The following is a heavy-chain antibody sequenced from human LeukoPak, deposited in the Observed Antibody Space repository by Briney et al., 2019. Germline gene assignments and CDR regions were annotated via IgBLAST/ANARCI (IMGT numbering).Heavy chain of an antibody. CDR1: GFSFSSYA. Sequence: PGGSLRLSCAASGFSFSSYAMTWVRQAPGKGLEWVSALSASGGTTYYADSVKGRFTTSRDNSKDTLYLHMNSLRAGDTAVYYCARAAMVRGVDYFDYWGQGTLVTVSS. J-gene: IGHJ4*02. D-gene: IGHD3-10*01. CDR2: LSASGGTT. V-gene: IGHV3-23*01. CDR3: ARAAMVRGVDYFDY.